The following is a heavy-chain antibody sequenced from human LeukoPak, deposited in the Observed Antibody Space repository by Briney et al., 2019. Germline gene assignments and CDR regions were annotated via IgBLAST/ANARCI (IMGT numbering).Heavy chain of an antibody. CDR1: GYTFTSYD. Sequence: ASVKVSCKASGYTFTSYDINWVRQATGQGLEWMGWMNPNSGNTGYAQKFQGRVTMTRNTSISTAYMELSSLRSEDTAVYYRARAGGDFWSGYSYYYYGMDVWGQGTTVTVSS. V-gene: IGHV1-8*01. D-gene: IGHD3-3*01. J-gene: IGHJ6*02. CDR3: ARAGGDFWSGYSYYYYGMDV. CDR2: MNPNSGNT.